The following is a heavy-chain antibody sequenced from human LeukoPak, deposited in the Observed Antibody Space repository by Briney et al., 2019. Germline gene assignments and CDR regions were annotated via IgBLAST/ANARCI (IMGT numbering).Heavy chain of an antibody. CDR2: ISPDGGNT. CDR1: GFTFSSYW. Sequence: GGSLRLSCAASGFTFSSYWMHWVRQAPGKGLVWVSRISPDGGNTDYAGSVKGRFTISRDNAKNTLYLQMNSLSADDTAVYYCARRGAVAATYYYDYWGQGTLVTVSS. V-gene: IGHV3-74*01. J-gene: IGHJ4*02. D-gene: IGHD6-19*01. CDR3: ARRGAVAATYYYDY.